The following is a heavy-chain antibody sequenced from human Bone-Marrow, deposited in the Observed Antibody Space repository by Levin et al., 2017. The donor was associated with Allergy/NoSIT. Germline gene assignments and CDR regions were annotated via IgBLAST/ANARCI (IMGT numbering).Heavy chain of an antibody. D-gene: IGHD5-12*01. CDR1: GISVSNNH. CDR3: ARGYKSGLSFG. V-gene: IGHV3-66*01. J-gene: IGHJ4*02. Sequence: RPGGSLRLSCAASGISVSNNHMSWVRQAPGKGLECVAGIYSGGDTYQSDSVKSRFTVSRDNSKNTVYLHMSNLRGDDTAVYYCARGYKSGLSFGWGQGTLVTVSS. CDR2: IYSGGDT.